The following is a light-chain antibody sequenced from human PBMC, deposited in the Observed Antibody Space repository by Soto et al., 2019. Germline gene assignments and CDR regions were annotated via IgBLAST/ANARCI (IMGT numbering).Light chain of an antibody. J-gene: IGKJ4*01. Sequence: DIQMTQSPSSLSASVGDRVIMTCRASQGISSYLAWYQQKPGKAPTLLIYAASTLETGVPSRFSGSGSGTDFTLTISSLQPEDFATYYCQQANSFPLTFGGGTKVDIK. CDR1: QGISSY. CDR3: QQANSFPLT. V-gene: IGKV1-12*01. CDR2: AAS.